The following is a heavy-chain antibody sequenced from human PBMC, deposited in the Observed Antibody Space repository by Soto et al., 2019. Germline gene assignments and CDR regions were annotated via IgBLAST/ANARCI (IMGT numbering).Heavy chain of an antibody. V-gene: IGHV4-31*03. CDR3: ARGDITMVRGVIRD. CDR1: GGSISSGGYY. Sequence: TLSLTCTVSGGSISSGGYYWSWIRQHPGKGLEWIGYIYYSGSTYYNPSLKSRVTISVDTSKNQFSLKLSSVTAADTAVYYCARGDITMVRGVIRDWGQGTLVTVSS. CDR2: IYYSGST. J-gene: IGHJ4*02. D-gene: IGHD3-10*01.